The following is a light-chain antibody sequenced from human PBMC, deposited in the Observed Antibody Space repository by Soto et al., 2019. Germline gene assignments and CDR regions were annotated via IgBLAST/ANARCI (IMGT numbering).Light chain of an antibody. J-gene: IGKJ1*01. V-gene: IGKV3-11*01. CDR1: QSVNSN. Sequence: EIVLTQSPATLSLSPGERATLSCRASQSVNSNLAWYQQKPGQAPSLLIFDASYRATDIPARFSGSGSGTDFTLTISSLEPEDFAVYYCQHNNGYSWTFGQGTKVEIK. CDR2: DAS. CDR3: QHNNGYSWT.